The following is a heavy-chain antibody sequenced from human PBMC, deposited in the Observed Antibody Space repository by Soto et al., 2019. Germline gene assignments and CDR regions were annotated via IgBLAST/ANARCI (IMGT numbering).Heavy chain of an antibody. D-gene: IGHD6-13*01. CDR1: GFTFSSYS. Sequence: GGSLRLSCAASGFTFSSYSMNWVRQVPGKGLEWVSSISSSSSYIYYADSVKGRFTISRDNAKNSLYLQMNSLRAEDTAVYYCARDDKYSSSWYGYYYYYGMDVWGQGTTVTVSS. CDR2: ISSSSSYI. J-gene: IGHJ6*02. CDR3: ARDDKYSSSWYGYYYYYGMDV. V-gene: IGHV3-21*01.